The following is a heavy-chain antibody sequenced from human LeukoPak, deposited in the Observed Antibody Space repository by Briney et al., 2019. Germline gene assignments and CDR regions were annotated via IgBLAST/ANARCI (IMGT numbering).Heavy chain of an antibody. CDR1: GFPFNAYW. J-gene: IGHJ4*02. Sequence: GGSLRLSCAASGFPFNAYWMTWVRQAPGKGLEWVANIRQDGDTKYYEDSVKGRFTISRDNAMNSLYLQMNSLRAEDTAIYYCARSLPYGTTWYGRSDFWGQGTLVTVSS. CDR3: ARSLPYGTTWYGRSDF. D-gene: IGHD6-13*01. V-gene: IGHV3-7*03. CDR2: IRQDGDTK.